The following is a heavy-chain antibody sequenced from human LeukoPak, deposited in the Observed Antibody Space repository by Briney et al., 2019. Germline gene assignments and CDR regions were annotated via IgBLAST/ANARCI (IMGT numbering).Heavy chain of an antibody. J-gene: IGHJ6*02. V-gene: IGHV4-31*03. Sequence: SQTLSLTCTVSGGSISSGGYYCTWIRQHPGKGLEWIGDIYYSGSTYYNPSLKSRVTISIDTSKNQFSLELRSVTAADTAVYYCARGGIFVVVPPGDYGTDVWGQGTTVTVSS. CDR3: ARGGIFVVVPPGDYGTDV. CDR2: IYYSGST. CDR1: GGSISSGGYY. D-gene: IGHD3-3*02.